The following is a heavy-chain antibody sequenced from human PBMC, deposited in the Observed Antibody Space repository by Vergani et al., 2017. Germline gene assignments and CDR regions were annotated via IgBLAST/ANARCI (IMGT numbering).Heavy chain of an antibody. Sequence: QVQLVQSGAEVKKPGASVKVSCKASGYTFTSYYMHWVRQAPGQGLEWMGIINPSGGSTSYAQKFQGRVTMTRDTSTSTVYMELSSLRSEDTAVYCCAADSQSGITMVRGVILYWGQGTLVTVSS. D-gene: IGHD3-10*01. CDR3: AADSQSGITMVRGVILY. CDR1: GYTFTSYY. CDR2: INPSGGST. V-gene: IGHV1-46*01. J-gene: IGHJ4*02.